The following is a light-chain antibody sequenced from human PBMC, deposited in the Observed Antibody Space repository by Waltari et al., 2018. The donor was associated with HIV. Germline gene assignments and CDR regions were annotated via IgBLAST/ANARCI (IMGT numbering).Light chain of an antibody. V-gene: IGKV4-1*01. CDR2: WAS. CDR1: QSVLYNSNNKNY. Sequence: SLGERATINCKSSQSVLYNSNNKNYLAWYQQKPGQPPKLLIYWASTRESGVPDRFSGSGSGTDFTLTISSLQAEDVAIYSCQQYYSTPYTFGQGTKLEIK. J-gene: IGKJ2*01. CDR3: QQYYSTPYT.